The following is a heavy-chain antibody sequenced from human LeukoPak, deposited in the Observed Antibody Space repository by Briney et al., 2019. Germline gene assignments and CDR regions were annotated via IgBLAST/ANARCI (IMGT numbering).Heavy chain of an antibody. Sequence: GGSLRLSCAASGFTFSSYAMSWVRQAAGKGLEWVSGLSGSGGSTYYADSVKGRFTISRDNSKSTLYLQMNSLRAEDTAVYYCAKARRGYCSSTSCYLNSGFDYWGQGTLVTVSS. V-gene: IGHV3-23*01. CDR1: GFTFSSYA. CDR2: LSGSGGST. CDR3: AKARRGYCSSTSCYLNSGFDY. D-gene: IGHD2-2*01. J-gene: IGHJ4*02.